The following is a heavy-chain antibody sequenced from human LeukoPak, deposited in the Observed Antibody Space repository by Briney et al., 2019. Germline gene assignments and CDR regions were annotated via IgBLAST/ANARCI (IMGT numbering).Heavy chain of an antibody. V-gene: IGHV3-49*03. D-gene: IGHD6-13*01. CDR2: IRSKAYDEST. CDR3: TRDSRIAAVYYFEY. Sequence: SGGSLRLSCTASGFTFGDYAMIWFRQAPGKGLEWVGFIRSKAYDESTQYAASVKGRFSISRDDSKSIAYLHMNSLKTEDSAVYYCTRDSRIAAVYYFEYWGQGPLVTVSS. CDR1: GFTFGDYA. J-gene: IGHJ4*02.